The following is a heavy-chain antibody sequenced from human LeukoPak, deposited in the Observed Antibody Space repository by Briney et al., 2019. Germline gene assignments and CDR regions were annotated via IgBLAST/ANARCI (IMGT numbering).Heavy chain of an antibody. V-gene: IGHV4-59*01. D-gene: IGHD1-26*01. CDR2: VYYSGST. J-gene: IGHJ3*02. Sequence: PSETLSLTCTVSGGSISSYYWSWIRQPPGKELEWIGYVYYSGSTNYNPSLKSRVTISVDTSKNQFSLKLSSVTAADTAVYYCASELVGATHDAFDIWGHGTMVTVSS. CDR1: GGSISSYY. CDR3: ASELVGATHDAFDI.